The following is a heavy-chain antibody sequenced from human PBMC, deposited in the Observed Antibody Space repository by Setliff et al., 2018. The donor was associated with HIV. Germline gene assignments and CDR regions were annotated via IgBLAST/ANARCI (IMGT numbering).Heavy chain of an antibody. Sequence: GGSLRLSCAASGFTFSDHYMNWVRQAPGKGLEWVSYISKSGDYSNYADSVRGRFTISRDDAKNSLYLQMSSLRAEDTAVYYCAREVTSFEAFDLWGQGTMVTVSS. J-gene: IGHJ3*01. CDR2: ISKSGDYS. CDR1: GFTFSDHY. V-gene: IGHV3-11*05. CDR3: AREVTSFEAFDL. D-gene: IGHD2-21*02.